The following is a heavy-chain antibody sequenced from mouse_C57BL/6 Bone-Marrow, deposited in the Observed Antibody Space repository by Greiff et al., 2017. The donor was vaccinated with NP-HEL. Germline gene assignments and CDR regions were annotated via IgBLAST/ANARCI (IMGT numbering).Heavy chain of an antibody. V-gene: IGHV14-4*01. CDR2: IDPENGDT. J-gene: IGHJ3*01. Sequence: EVQLQQSGAELVRPGASVKLSCTASGFNIKDDYMHWVKQRPEQGLEWIGWIDPENGDTEYASKFQGKATIPADTSSNTAYLQLSSLTSEDTAVYYCTIRQLRLPYWGQGTLVTVSA. CDR1: GFNIKDDY. D-gene: IGHD3-2*02. CDR3: TIRQLRLPY.